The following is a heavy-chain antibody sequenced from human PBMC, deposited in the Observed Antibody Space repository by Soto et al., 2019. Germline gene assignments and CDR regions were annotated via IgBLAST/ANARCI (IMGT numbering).Heavy chain of an antibody. CDR1: GGSISSTNW. CDR3: ATLPPRIVVVVLPIPS. V-gene: IGHV4-4*02. CDR2: VYHTGST. J-gene: IGHJ4*02. D-gene: IGHD2-15*01. Sequence: QVQLQQSGPRLARPSGTLSLTCVVSGGSISSTNWWTWVRQTPGKGLEWIGEVYHTGSTKYNPSLRNRVPISLDKSNNQFSLTLQPVTAADTAVYYCATLPPRIVVVVLPIPSWGQGTLVTVSS.